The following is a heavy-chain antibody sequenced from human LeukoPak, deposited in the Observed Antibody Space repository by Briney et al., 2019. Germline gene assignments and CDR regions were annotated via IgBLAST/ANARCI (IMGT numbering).Heavy chain of an antibody. CDR3: AGRSTEDY. V-gene: IGHV3-7*01. D-gene: IGHD2-2*01. J-gene: IGHJ4*02. CDR1: GFSFSNYW. CDR2: IKDDGSEK. Sequence: GGSLRLSCVASGFSFSNYWMSWVRQAPGKGLEWVATIKDDGSEKYSVQGRFTISRDNAKNSLYLQMNSLRVEDTAVYYCAGRSTEDYWGQGTLVTVSS.